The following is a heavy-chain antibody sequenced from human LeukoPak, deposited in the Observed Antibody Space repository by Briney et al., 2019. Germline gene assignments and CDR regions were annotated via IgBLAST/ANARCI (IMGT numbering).Heavy chain of an antibody. CDR2: ISGSGGST. Sequence: PGGSLRLSCAASGFTFSSYAMSWVRQAPGKGLGWVSAISGSGGSTYYADSVKGRFTISRDNSKNTLYLQMNSLRAEDTAVYYCAKDRLYNWNFFDYWGQGTLVTVSS. CDR1: GFTFSSYA. J-gene: IGHJ4*02. V-gene: IGHV3-23*01. D-gene: IGHD1-20*01. CDR3: AKDRLYNWNFFDY.